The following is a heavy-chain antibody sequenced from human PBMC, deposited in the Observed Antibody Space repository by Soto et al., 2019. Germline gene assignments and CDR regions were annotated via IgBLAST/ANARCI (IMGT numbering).Heavy chain of an antibody. CDR2: INAGIGYP. Sequence: QVQLVQSGAEVKKPGASVKVSCTASGYTFSTYAMHWVRQAPGQRLEWMGWINAGIGYPKYSQRFQGRVTITRDTSASTVYMEVSSLRAEDTAVYYCVRVSTFWFGEFDYWGQGTLVTVSS. CDR1: GYTFSTYA. V-gene: IGHV1-3*01. J-gene: IGHJ4*02. CDR3: VRVSTFWFGEFDY. D-gene: IGHD3-10*01.